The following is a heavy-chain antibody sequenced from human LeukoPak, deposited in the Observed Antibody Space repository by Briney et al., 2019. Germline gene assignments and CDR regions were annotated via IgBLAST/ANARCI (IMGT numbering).Heavy chain of an antibody. Sequence: SETLSLTCTVSGGSMTTYYWNWIRQPPGKGLEWIGYIYYSGSTNYNPSLKSRVTISVDTSENQSSLKLSSVTAADTAVYYCARVPSLEWLFAYFDYWGQGTLVTVSS. D-gene: IGHD3-3*01. CDR1: GGSMTTYY. CDR2: IYYSGST. V-gene: IGHV4-59*01. CDR3: ARVPSLEWLFAYFDY. J-gene: IGHJ4*02.